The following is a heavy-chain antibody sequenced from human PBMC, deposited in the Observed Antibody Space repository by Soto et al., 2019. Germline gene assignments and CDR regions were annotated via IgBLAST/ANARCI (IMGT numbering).Heavy chain of an antibody. V-gene: IGHV3-49*03. J-gene: IGHJ4*02. D-gene: IGHD2-2*01. CDR2: IRSKAYGGTT. CDR1: GFTFGDYA. CDR3: TRGIVVVPAATGRQQLVSDY. Sequence: PGGSLRLSCTASGFTFGDYAMSWFRQAPGKGLEWVGFIRSKAYGGTTEYAASVKGRFTISRDDSKSIAYLQMNSLKTEDTAVYYCTRGIVVVPAATGRQQLVSDYWGQGTLVTVSS.